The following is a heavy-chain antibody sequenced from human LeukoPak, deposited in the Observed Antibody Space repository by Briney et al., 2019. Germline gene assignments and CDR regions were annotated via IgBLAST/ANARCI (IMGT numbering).Heavy chain of an antibody. J-gene: IGHJ4*02. CDR1: GLTVSRNY. V-gene: IGHV3-53*01. D-gene: IGHD4/OR15-4a*01. CDR3: ARRAGAYSHPYDY. Sequence: PGGSLRLSCAASGLTVSRNYMSWVRQAPGKGLESVSVIYSGGSTYYADSVRGRFTISRDNSKNTLYLQMNSQRVEDTAVYYCARRAGAYSHPYDYWGQGTLVTVSS. CDR2: IYSGGST.